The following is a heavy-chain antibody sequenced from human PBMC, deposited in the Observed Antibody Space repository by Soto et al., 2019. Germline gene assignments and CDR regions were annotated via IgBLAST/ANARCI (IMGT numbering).Heavy chain of an antibody. CDR2: IKQDGSEK. J-gene: IGHJ6*02. D-gene: IGHD6-13*01. Sequence: EVQLVESGGGLVQPGGSLRLSCAASGFTLSSYWMSWVRQAPGKGLEWVANIKQDGSEKYYVDSVKGRFTISRDTAKNSLYQQLNSLRAEDTAVYYCAREYGRSSSPRYYGIDVWGQGTTVTVSS. V-gene: IGHV3-7*05. CDR1: GFTLSSYW. CDR3: AREYGRSSSPRYYGIDV.